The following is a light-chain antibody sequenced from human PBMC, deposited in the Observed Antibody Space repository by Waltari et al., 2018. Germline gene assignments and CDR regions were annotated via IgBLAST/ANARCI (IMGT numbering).Light chain of an antibody. CDR2: EGV. CDR3: CSYAGGSTFV. J-gene: IGLJ1*01. CDR1: RSAVGGYKL. V-gene: IGLV2-23*03. Sequence: QSALTQPASVSGSPGQSITIPCTGTRSAVGGYKLVSWYQKHPNKAPKLIIYEGVKRPLGVSNRFSGSKSGNTASLTISGLQAEDEADYYCCSYAGGSTFVFGTGTEVTVL.